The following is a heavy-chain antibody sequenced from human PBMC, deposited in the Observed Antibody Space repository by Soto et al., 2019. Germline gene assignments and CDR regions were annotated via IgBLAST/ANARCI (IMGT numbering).Heavy chain of an antibody. V-gene: IGHV4-34*01. Sequence: SETLSLTCAVYGGSFSGYYWSWIRQPPGKGLEWIGEINHSGSTNYNPSLKSRVTISVDTSKNQFSLKLSSVTAADTAVYYCARGARSSYGVKTGFDYWGQGTLVTVSS. CDR2: INHSGST. D-gene: IGHD5-18*01. CDR3: ARGARSSYGVKTGFDY. J-gene: IGHJ4*02. CDR1: GGSFSGYY.